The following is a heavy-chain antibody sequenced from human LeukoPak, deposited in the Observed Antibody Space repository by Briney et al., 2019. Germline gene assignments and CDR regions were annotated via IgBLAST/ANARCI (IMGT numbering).Heavy chain of an antibody. V-gene: IGHV1-69*05. D-gene: IGHD6-13*01. CDR2: IIPIFGTA. Sequence: GASVKVSCKASGGTFSSYAISWVRQAPGQGLEWMGGIIPIFGTANYAQKFQGRVTITTDESTSTAYMELSSLRSEDTAVYYCARSNGIAAAAPLYFDYWGQGTLVTVSS. CDR3: ARSNGIAAAAPLYFDY. J-gene: IGHJ4*02. CDR1: GGTFSSYA.